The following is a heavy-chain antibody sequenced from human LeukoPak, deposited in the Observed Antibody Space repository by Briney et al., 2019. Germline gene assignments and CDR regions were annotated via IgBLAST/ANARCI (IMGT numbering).Heavy chain of an antibody. CDR3: AKVDGDAALILGYWYFDL. V-gene: IGHV1-18*01. D-gene: IGHD1-26*01. CDR2: ISAYNGNT. Sequence: ASVKVSCTASGYTFTSYGISWVRQAPGQGLEWMGWISAYNGNTNYAQKLQGRVTMTTDTSTSTAYMELRSLRSDDTAVYYCAKVDGDAALILGYWYFDLWGRGTLVTVSS. CDR1: GYTFTSYG. J-gene: IGHJ2*01.